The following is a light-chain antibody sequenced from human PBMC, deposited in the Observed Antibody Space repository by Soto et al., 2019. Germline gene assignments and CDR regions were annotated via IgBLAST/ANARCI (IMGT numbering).Light chain of an antibody. J-gene: IGLJ1*01. Sequence: QSALTQPPCSSGSHGQSVTISCTGTSSDVGGYNYVSWYQQHPGKAPKLMIYEVLKRPSGVPDRFSGSKSGNTASLTVSGLQAEDEADYYCRSYAGSNNFDVFGTGTKVTVL. CDR2: EVL. CDR3: RSYAGSNNFDV. CDR1: SSDVGGYNY. V-gene: IGLV2-8*01.